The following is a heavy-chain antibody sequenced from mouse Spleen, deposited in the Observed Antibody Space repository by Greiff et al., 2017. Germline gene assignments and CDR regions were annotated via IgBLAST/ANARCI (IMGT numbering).Heavy chain of an antibody. CDR1: GFTFSSYA. V-gene: IGHV5-9*04. D-gene: IGHD4-1*01. Sequence: EVKLVESGGGLVKLGGSLKLSCAASGFTFSSYAMSWVRQTPEKRLEWVATISSGGGNTYYPDSVKGRFTISRDNAKNTLYLQMSSLKSEDTAMYYCARPLGYYFDYWGQGTTLTVSS. CDR3: ARPLGYYFDY. J-gene: IGHJ2*01. CDR2: ISSGGGNT.